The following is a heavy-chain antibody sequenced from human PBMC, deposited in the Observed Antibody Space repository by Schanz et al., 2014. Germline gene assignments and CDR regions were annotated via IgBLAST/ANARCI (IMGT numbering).Heavy chain of an antibody. Sequence: VQLVESGGGLVQPGGSLTLSCAASGFTFRSHGMHWVRQAPGKGLEWVALISYDGNNKFYTDSVKGRFTISRDNSRNTLYLEIDTLRPEDTAVYFCAREMDTAIGDYWGQGTLVTVSS. CDR1: GFTFRSHG. D-gene: IGHD5-18*01. J-gene: IGHJ4*02. CDR3: AREMDTAIGDY. CDR2: ISYDGNNK. V-gene: IGHV3-30*03.